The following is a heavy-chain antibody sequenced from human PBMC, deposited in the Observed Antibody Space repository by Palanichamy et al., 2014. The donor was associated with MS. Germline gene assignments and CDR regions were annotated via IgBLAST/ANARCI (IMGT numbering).Heavy chain of an antibody. J-gene: IGHJ3*02. V-gene: IGHV4-39*02. Sequence: QLQLQESGPGLVKPSQTLSLTCAASADSVSSGSYYWGWIRQSPGKGLEWIGSMYYSGKTYYNPSLKSRVTISVDTSKNHLSLKLNSATAADTAVYYCARRSLSLIVVVITPGPFDIWGQGTKVTVSS. CDR3: ARRSLSLIVVVITPGPFDI. D-gene: IGHD3-22*01. CDR1: ADSVSSGSYY. CDR2: MYYSGKT.